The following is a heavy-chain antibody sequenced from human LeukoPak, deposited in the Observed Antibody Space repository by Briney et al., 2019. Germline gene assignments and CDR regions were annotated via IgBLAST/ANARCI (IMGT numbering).Heavy chain of an antibody. J-gene: IGHJ4*02. D-gene: IGHD6-19*01. Sequence: GGSLRLSCTASGFTFTTYSMDWVRQAPGKGLEWVSSIDNSGTYIYYADSVKGRFTISRDNSKNSLYLQMNSLRAEDTAVYYCARHLKRREYSSGWLRDYFDYWGQGTLVTVSS. CDR1: GFTFTTYS. CDR3: ARHLKRREYSSGWLRDYFDY. CDR2: IDNSGTYI. V-gene: IGHV3-21*01.